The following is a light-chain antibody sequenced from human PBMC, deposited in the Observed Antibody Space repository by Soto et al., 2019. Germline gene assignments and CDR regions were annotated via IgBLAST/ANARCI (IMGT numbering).Light chain of an antibody. CDR2: GAS. J-gene: IGKJ1*01. V-gene: IGKV3-20*01. CDR1: QSVSSSY. Sequence: EIVLTQSPDTLSLSPGERATLSCRASQSVSSSYLAWYQQKPGQAPRLLIYGASSRATGIPDRFSGSGSGTDFTLTISSLQPEDFATYYCQQSYSTPWTFGQGTKVDIK. CDR3: QQSYSTPWT.